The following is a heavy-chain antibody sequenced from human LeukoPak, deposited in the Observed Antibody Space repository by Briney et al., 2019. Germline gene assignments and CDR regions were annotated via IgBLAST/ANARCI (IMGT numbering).Heavy chain of an antibody. Sequence: XGIIPIFGTANYAQKFQGRVTITTDESTSTAYMELSSLRSEDTAVYYCARLIVGATTGWYFDLWGRGTLVTVSS. D-gene: IGHD1-26*01. J-gene: IGHJ2*01. CDR2: IIPIFGTA. CDR3: ARLIVGATTGWYFDL. V-gene: IGHV1-69*05.